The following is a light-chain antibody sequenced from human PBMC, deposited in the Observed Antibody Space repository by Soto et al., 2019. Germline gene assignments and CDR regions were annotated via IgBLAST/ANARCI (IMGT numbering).Light chain of an antibody. Sequence: QSVLTQPPSVSGAPGQRVTISCTGSSSNIGAGYDVHWYQQVPGTAPKLLIYGNINRPSGVPDRFSGSKSGTSASLVITGLPVDDEADSHLQSFDSSLPVVLRGGTQL. CDR1: SSNIGAGYD. CDR3: QSFDSSLPVV. CDR2: GNI. J-gene: IGLJ2*01. V-gene: IGLV1-40*01.